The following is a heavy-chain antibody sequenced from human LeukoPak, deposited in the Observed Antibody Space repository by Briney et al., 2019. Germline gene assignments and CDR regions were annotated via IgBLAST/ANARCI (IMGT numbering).Heavy chain of an antibody. CDR2: IRSKTDGGIT. D-gene: IGHD5-24*01. Sequence: GGSLRLSCAASGFTFSNAWMSWVRQAPGKGPEWVGRIRSKTDGGITDYAAPVKGRFTISRDDSKTTLFLQMNSLKSEDTAVYYCATDDGYTIDYWGQGTLVTVSS. J-gene: IGHJ4*02. CDR1: GFTFSNAW. V-gene: IGHV3-15*01. CDR3: ATDDGYTIDY.